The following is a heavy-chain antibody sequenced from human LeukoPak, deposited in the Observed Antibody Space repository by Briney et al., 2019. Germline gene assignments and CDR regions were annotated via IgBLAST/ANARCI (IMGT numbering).Heavy chain of an antibody. J-gene: IGHJ4*02. CDR3: AREGSIAAAGPIDY. CDR2: ISSSSSYI. V-gene: IGHV3-21*06. CDR1: GFTFSSYS. Sequence: GGSLRLSCAASGFTFSSYSMNWVRQAPGKGLEWVSSISSSSSYIYYADSVKGRFTISRDSAKNSLYLQMNSLRAEDTAVYYCAREGSIAAAGPIDYWGQGTLVTVSS. D-gene: IGHD6-13*01.